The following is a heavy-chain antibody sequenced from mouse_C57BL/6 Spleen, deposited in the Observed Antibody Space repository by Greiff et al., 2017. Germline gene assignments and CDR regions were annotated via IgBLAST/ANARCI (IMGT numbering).Heavy chain of an antibody. J-gene: IGHJ1*03. CDR3: DMFTRDRYFDV. CDR1: GYTFTSYG. V-gene: IGHV1-81*01. CDR2: IYPRSGNT. D-gene: IGHD2-13*01. Sequence: VKLQQSGAELARPGASVKLSCKASGYTFTSYGISWVKQRTGQGLEWIGEIYPRSGNTYYNEKFKGKATLTADKSSSTAYMELRSLTSEDAAVYFCDMFTRDRYFDVWGTGTTVTVSS.